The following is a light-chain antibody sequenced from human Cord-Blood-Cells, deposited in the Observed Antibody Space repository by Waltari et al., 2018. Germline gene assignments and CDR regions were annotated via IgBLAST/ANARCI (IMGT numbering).Light chain of an antibody. Sequence: DIQMTQSPSSVPASVGDRVTIPCRASKDISRWLAWYQQKPGKAPKLLIYAASSLQSGFPSRFSGSGSGTDFTLTSSSLQPEDFATYYCQQANSFPLTFGGGTKVEIK. J-gene: IGKJ4*01. CDR3: QQANSFPLT. V-gene: IGKV1-12*01. CDR1: KDISRW. CDR2: AAS.